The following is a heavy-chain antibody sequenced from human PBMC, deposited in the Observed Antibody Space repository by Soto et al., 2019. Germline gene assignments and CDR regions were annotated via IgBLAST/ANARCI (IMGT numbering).Heavy chain of an antibody. CDR1: GGSISSGDYY. CDR3: ARDNILGILYGGMDV. CDR2: IYYSGST. Sequence: TLSLTCTVSGGSISSGDYYWSWIRQPPGEGLEWIGYIYYSGSTYYNPSLKSRVTISVDTSKNQFSLKLSSVTAADTAVYYCARDNILGILYGGMDVWGQGTTVTVSS. V-gene: IGHV4-30-4*01. J-gene: IGHJ6*02. D-gene: IGHD3-3*01.